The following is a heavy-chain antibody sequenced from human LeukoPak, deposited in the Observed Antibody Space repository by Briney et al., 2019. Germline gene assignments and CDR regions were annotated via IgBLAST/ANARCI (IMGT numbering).Heavy chain of an antibody. V-gene: IGHV5-51*01. D-gene: IGHD2/OR15-2a*01. CDR3: ARHSGYTTFFNWFDS. CDR1: GYSFTHYL. J-gene: IGHJ5*01. CDR2: IYADDSDT. Sequence: GASLNFSCKTSGYSFTHYLIAWLRQVPGKGLESMGIIYADDSDTRYSPSFEDHVTISVDIFMTTAYLQWDSLRASDTAIYYCARHSGYTTFFNWFDSWGQGTLVTVSS.